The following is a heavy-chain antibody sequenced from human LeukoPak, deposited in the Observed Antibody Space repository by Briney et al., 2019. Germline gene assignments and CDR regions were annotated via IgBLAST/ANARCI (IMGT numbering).Heavy chain of an antibody. J-gene: IGHJ6*03. Sequence: SETLSLTCAVYGGSFSGYYWSWIRQPPGKGLEWIGEINHSGSTNYNPSLKSRVTISVDTSKNQFSLKLSSVTAADTAVYYCARAYSDFMYMDVWGKGTTVTVSS. CDR3: ARAYSDFMYMDV. D-gene: IGHD4-11*01. V-gene: IGHV4-34*01. CDR2: INHSGST. CDR1: GGSFSGYY.